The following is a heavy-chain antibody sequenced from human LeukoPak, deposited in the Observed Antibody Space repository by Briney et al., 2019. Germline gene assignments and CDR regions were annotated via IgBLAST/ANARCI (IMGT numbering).Heavy chain of an antibody. Sequence: ASVKVSCKASGYTFTGYYMHWVRQAPGQGLEWMGWINPNSGGTNYARKFQGWVTMTRDTSISTAYMELSRLRSDDTAVYYCATADCSGGSCPIDVWGKGTTVTVSS. J-gene: IGHJ6*04. V-gene: IGHV1-2*04. CDR2: INPNSGGT. CDR1: GYTFTGYY. D-gene: IGHD2-15*01. CDR3: ATADCSGGSCPIDV.